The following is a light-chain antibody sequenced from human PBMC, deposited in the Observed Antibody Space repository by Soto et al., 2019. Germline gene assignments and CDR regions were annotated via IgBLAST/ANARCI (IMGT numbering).Light chain of an antibody. CDR2: DAS. J-gene: IGKJ1*01. CDR1: RSVSSNY. CDR3: QQRSNWPQT. Sequence: VLTQFPGTLSLSPGERATLSCSASRSVSSNYLAWYQQKPGQAPRLLIYDASNRATGIPARFSGSGSGTDFTLTISSLEPEDFAVYYCQQRSNWPQTFGQGTKVDIK. V-gene: IGKV3-11*01.